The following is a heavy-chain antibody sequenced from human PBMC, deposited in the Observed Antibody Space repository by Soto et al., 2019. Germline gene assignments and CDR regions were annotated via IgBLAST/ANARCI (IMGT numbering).Heavy chain of an antibody. Sequence: QVQLAESGGGVVQPGRSLRLSCAASGFTFSSYAIHWVRQAPGKGLEWVAVISFDGDIQYYADSVKGRFTISRDNSKNTLYLQMDSLRAADTAVYYCAKVSEGSMITFGGVIAYWGQGTLVTVSS. CDR1: GFTFSSYA. D-gene: IGHD3-16*02. V-gene: IGHV3-30*18. J-gene: IGHJ4*02. CDR2: ISFDGDIQ. CDR3: AKVSEGSMITFGGVIAY.